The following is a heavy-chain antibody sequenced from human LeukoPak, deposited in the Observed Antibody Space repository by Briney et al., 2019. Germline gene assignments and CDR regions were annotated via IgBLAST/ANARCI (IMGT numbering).Heavy chain of an antibody. CDR1: GFTFSSYS. CDR3: VRGRFNGFDP. CDR2: ISSSSSYI. V-gene: IGHV3-21*01. Sequence: GGSLRLSCAASGFTFSSYSRNWVRQAPGKGLEWVSSISSSSSYIYYADPVKGRFTISRDNAKSSLYLQMTSLRAEDTAVYYCVRGRFNGFDPWGQGTLVTVSS. J-gene: IGHJ5*02.